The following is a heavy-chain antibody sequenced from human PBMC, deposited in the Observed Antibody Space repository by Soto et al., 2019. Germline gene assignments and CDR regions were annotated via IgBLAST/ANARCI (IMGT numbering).Heavy chain of an antibody. J-gene: IGHJ4*02. CDR2: IHPSGGGT. CDR3: AGGGHIAVVTASFDY. Sequence: QVQLVHSGAEVKKPGASVKVSCKPSGYTFNTYYLHWVRQAPGQALEWMGVIHPSGGGTTYAQKFLGRVTVTRDTSTTSIILELSSLRSDDTAVYCCAGGGHIAVVTASFDYWGQGTLVTVSS. V-gene: IGHV1-46*02. D-gene: IGHD2-21*02. CDR1: GYTFNTYY.